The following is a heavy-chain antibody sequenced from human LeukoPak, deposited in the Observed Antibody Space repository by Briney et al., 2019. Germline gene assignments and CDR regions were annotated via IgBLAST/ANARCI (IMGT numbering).Heavy chain of an antibody. CDR1: GFTLSSYE. CDR3: AREISALGNYFDS. D-gene: IGHD7-27*01. Sequence: GGSLRLSCAASGFTLSSYEMNWVRQAPGKGLDGVSYISRSGSAIYYADSVKGRLTISRDKAKNSLYLQMNSLRAEDTAVYYCAREISALGNYFDSWGQGTLVTVSS. V-gene: IGHV3-48*03. CDR2: ISRSGSAI. J-gene: IGHJ4*02.